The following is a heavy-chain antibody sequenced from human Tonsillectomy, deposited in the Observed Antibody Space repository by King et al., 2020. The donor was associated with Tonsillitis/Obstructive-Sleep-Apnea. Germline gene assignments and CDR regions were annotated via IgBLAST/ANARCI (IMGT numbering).Heavy chain of an antibody. CDR2: ISGSGTYT. Sequence: VQLVESGGGLVQPGGSLRLSCAASAFTFSTYAMSWVRQAPGKGLEWVSAISGSGTYTYYADSVKGRFTISRDNSKNTLYLQMNSLRAEDTAVYYCAKAPLPYDFWSGSIGGYFDYWGQGTLVTVSS. D-gene: IGHD3-3*01. J-gene: IGHJ4*02. CDR3: AKAPLPYDFWSGSIGGYFDY. CDR1: AFTFSTYA. V-gene: IGHV3-23*04.